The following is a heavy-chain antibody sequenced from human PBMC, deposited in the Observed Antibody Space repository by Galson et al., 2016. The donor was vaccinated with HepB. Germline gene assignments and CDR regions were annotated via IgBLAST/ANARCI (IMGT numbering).Heavy chain of an antibody. J-gene: IGHJ3*02. D-gene: IGHD6-6*01. CDR2: IYFSRNT. V-gene: IGHV4-59*01. Sequence: ETLSLTCTVSGGSISSDYWSWIRQPPGKGLEWIGYIYFSRNTNYNPSLQSRVTLSVDTSKNQFSLKLTSVTAADTALYYCVTDPSYRRSVRAFDIWGRGTMVTVSS. CDR3: VTDPSYRRSVRAFDI. CDR1: GGSISSDY.